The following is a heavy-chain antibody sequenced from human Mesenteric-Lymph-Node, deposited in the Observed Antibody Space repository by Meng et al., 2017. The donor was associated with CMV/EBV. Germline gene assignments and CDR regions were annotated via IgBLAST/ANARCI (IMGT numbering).Heavy chain of an antibody. J-gene: IGHJ4*02. D-gene: IGHD3-22*01. CDR2: VHHSGTT. V-gene: IGHV4-39*01. Sequence: PVLVNPPSPLPLSCIVSGDSISNSTFFWTWLRQPPGKGLEWIGSVHHSGTTYYNPSLKGRLTISVDTSANLFSLRLTTVTAADTATYYCARRGNYDSDYSEYWGQGTLVTVSS. CDR3: ARRGNYDSDYSEY. CDR1: GDSISNSTFF.